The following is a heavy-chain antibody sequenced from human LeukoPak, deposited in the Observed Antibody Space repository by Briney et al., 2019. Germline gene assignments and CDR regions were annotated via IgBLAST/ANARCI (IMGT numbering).Heavy chain of an antibody. V-gene: IGHV3-30*18. J-gene: IGHJ6*02. D-gene: IGHD4-17*01. CDR3: AKDDGAKVTFAYGMDV. CDR1: GFTFSSYG. CDR2: ISYDGSNK. Sequence: GGSLRLSCAASGFTFSSYGMHWVRQAPGKGLEWVAVISYDGSNKYYADSVKGRFTISRDNSKNTLYLQMNSLRAEGTAVYYCAKDDGAKVTFAYGMDVWGQGTTVTVSS.